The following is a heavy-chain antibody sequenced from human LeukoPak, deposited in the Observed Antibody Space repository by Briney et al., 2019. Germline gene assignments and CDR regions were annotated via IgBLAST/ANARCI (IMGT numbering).Heavy chain of an antibody. CDR2: ISGSGGST. D-gene: IGHD4-17*01. Sequence: GSLRLSCAASGFTFSSYAMSWVRQAPGKGLEWVSAISGSGGSTYYADSVKGRFTISRDNSMNTLYLQMNSLRAEDTAVYYCAKDPDDYGDYVGAFDIWGQGTMVTVSS. V-gene: IGHV3-23*01. CDR3: AKDPDDYGDYVGAFDI. CDR1: GFTFSSYA. J-gene: IGHJ3*02.